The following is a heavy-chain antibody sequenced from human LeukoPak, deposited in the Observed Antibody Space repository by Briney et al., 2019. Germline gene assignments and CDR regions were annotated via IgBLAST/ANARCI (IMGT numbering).Heavy chain of an antibody. D-gene: IGHD4-17*01. J-gene: IGHJ3*02. CDR3: AKDGVLVRAHGAIDN. V-gene: IGHV3-9*03. CDR1: GFTFDDYA. CDR2: ISWNSGSI. Sequence: PGRSLRLSCAASGFTFDDYAMHWVRQAPGKGLEWVSGISWNSGSIGYADSVKGRFTISRDNSKNTLYLQMNSLRAEDMAVYYCAKDGVLVRAHGAIDNWGQGTMVTVSS.